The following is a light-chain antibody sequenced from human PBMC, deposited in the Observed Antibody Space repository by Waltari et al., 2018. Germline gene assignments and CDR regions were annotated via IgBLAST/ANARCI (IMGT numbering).Light chain of an antibody. CDR3: QQYDNYPAT. CDR2: DAS. V-gene: IGKV1-33*01. CDR1: QDISNY. Sequence: DIQMTQSPTSLSASVGDRVTITCQASQDISNYLNWYQQKPGKAPKLLIYDASNLEIGVPSTFTGSGPGTDFTFTISSLQPKDIATYYCQQYDNYPATFGGGTKVEIK. J-gene: IGKJ4*01.